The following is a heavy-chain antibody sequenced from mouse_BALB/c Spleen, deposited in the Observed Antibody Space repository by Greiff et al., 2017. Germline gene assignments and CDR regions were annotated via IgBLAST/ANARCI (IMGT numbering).Heavy chain of an antibody. CDR1: GYTFTDYE. V-gene: IGHV1-15*01. CDR2: IDPETGGT. CDR3: TRGDGNYLAY. J-gene: IGHJ3*01. D-gene: IGHD2-1*01. Sequence: VQLQQSGAELVRPGASVTLSCKASGYTFTDYEMHWVKQTPVHGLEWIGAIDPETGGTAYNQKFKGKATLTADKSSSTAYMELRSLTSEDSAVYYCTRGDGNYLAYWGQGTLVTVSA.